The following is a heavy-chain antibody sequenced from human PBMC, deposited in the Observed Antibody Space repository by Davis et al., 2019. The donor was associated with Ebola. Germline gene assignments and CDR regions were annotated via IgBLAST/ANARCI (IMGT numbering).Heavy chain of an antibody. Sequence: GESLKISCAASGFTFSTYGMHWVRQSPGKRLEWVAFIRYDGTNKEYADSVKGRFTISRDNSKNTLFLQMDSLRAEDTAVYHCAGDLRACCGGDCRHPVGNIWGQGTMVTVSS. CDR2: IRYDGTNK. V-gene: IGHV3-30*02. CDR1: GFTFSTYG. J-gene: IGHJ3*02. D-gene: IGHD2-21*02. CDR3: AGDLRACCGGDCRHPVGNI.